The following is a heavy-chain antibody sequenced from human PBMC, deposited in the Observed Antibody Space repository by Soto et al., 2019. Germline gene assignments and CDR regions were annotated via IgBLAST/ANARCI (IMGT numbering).Heavy chain of an antibody. CDR3: ARDLTGYYYYYGMDV. CDR2: ISSSSSTI. V-gene: IGHV3-48*02. J-gene: IGHJ6*02. Sequence: EVQLVESGGGLVQPGGSLRLSCAASGFTFSSYRMMWVRQAPGKGLEWVSYISSSSSTIYYADSVKGRFTISRDNAKNSLYLQMNSLRDEDTAVYYCARDLTGYYYYYGMDVWGQGTTVTVSS. D-gene: IGHD2-8*02. CDR1: GFTFSSYR.